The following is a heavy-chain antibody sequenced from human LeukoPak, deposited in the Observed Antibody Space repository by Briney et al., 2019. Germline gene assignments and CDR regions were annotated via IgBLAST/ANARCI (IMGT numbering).Heavy chain of an antibody. CDR2: ISAYNGNT. CDR1: GYTFTSYG. J-gene: IGHJ4*02. CDR3: ARGCSSTSCYGNFDY. D-gene: IGHD2-2*01. V-gene: IGHV1-18*01. Sequence: ASVKVSCKASGYTFTSYGISWVRQAPGQGLEWMGWISAYNGNTNYAQKLQGRVTMTTDTSTSTAYMELRSLRSDDTAVYYCARGCSSTSCYGNFDYWGQGTLVTVSS.